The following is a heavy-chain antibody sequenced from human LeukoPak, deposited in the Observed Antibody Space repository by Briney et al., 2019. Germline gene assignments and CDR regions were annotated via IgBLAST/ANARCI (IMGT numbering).Heavy chain of an antibody. CDR3: ARDKGYCSGTSCRNWFDP. CDR1: GDTFPSYG. J-gene: IGHJ5*02. CDR2: INTHNGNT. Sequence: GASVKVSCKASGDTFPSYGISWVRQAPGQGLEWMAWINTHNGNTNYAQNLQGRVTVTTDTSTSTAYMELRSLSSDDTALYYCARDKGYCSGTSCRNWFDPWGQGTLVTVSS. V-gene: IGHV1-18*01. D-gene: IGHD2-2*01.